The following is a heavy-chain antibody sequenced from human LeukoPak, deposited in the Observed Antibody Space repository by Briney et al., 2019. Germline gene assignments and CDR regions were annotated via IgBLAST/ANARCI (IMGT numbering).Heavy chain of an antibody. Sequence: GGSLRLSCTASGFTFGDYAMSWFRQAPGKGLEWVGFIRSKAYCGTTEYAASVKGRFNISRDNAKNSLYLQMNSLRAEDTAVYYCARGSDSRYSSSWYIAYAKGYFDYWGQGTLVTVSS. CDR1: GFTFGDYA. CDR3: ARGSDSRYSSSWYIAYAKGYFDY. D-gene: IGHD6-13*01. J-gene: IGHJ4*02. V-gene: IGHV3-49*03. CDR2: IRSKAYCGTT.